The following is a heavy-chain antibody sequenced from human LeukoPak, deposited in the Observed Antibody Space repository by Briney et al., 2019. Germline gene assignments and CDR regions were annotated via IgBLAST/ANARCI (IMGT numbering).Heavy chain of an antibody. J-gene: IGHJ4*02. V-gene: IGHV1-2*02. CDR3: ARGDHYDILTGYQTPSHLSDY. CDR2: INPNSGGT. D-gene: IGHD3-9*01. CDR1: GYTFTGYY. Sequence: ASVKVSCKASGYTFTGYYVHWVRQAPGQGLEWMGWINPNSGGTNYAQKFQGRVTMTRDTSISTAYMELSKLRSDDTAVYYCARGDHYDILTGYQTPSHLSDYWGQGTLVTVSS.